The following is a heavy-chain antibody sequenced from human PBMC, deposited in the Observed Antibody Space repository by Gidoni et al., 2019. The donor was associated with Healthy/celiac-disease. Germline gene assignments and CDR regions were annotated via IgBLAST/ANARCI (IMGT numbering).Heavy chain of an antibody. J-gene: IGHJ2*01. CDR1: GFTFRSYA. D-gene: IGHD6-13*01. V-gene: IGHV3-64*01. CDR3: AMIAAAGRRTYWYFDL. Sequence: EVQLVECGGGLVQPGGSLRLSCAASGFTFRSYAMRWVRQAPGKGLEYVLAISSNGDSTYYENSVKSRFAVSRDNSKNTMYLQMGSLRAEDMAVYYCAMIAAAGRRTYWYFDLWGRGTLVTVSS. CDR2: ISSNGDST.